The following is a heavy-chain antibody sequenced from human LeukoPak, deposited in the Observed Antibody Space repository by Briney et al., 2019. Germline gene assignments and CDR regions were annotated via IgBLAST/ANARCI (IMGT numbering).Heavy chain of an antibody. CDR2: IYSDGNT. J-gene: IGHJ5*02. Sequence: GGSLRLSCAVSGLTVSSIYMSWVRQAPGKGLEWVSFIYSDGNTYYGDSVKGRFTLSRDSSRNTLYLQMNSLTVDDTAVYYCAGDTHSSSWYDHWGQGTLVTVSS. D-gene: IGHD6-19*01. CDR3: AGDTHSSSWYDH. CDR1: GLTVSSIY. V-gene: IGHV3-53*01.